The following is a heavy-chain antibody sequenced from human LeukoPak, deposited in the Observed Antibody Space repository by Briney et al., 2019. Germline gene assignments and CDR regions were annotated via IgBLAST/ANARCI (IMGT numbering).Heavy chain of an antibody. CDR2: INTDGRIA. CDR1: GFSFRNYA. Sequence: GGSLRLSCVASGFSFRNYAIHWVRQAPGKGLEYVSVINTDGRIAYYADSVKGRFTISRDNSKNTVYLQMGSLRGEDMAVYYCTRDGGSFCDFDYWGQGALVTVSS. D-gene: IGHD1-26*01. V-gene: IGHV3-64*02. CDR3: TRDGGSFCDFDY. J-gene: IGHJ4*02.